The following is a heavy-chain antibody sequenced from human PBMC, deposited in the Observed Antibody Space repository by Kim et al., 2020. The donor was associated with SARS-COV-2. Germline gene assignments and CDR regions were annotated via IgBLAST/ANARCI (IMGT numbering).Heavy chain of an antibody. CDR1: GYTLTELS. J-gene: IGHJ5*02. CDR2: FDPEDAET. CDR3: ATSTPPGTQTWFDP. D-gene: IGHD2-15*01. V-gene: IGHV1-24*01. Sequence: ASVKVSCKVSGYTLTELSLHWVRQAPGKGLEWMGGFDPEDAETIYAQKFQGRVTMTEDTSTDTAYMELSSLRSEDTAVYYCATSTPPGTQTWFDPWGQGTLVTVSS.